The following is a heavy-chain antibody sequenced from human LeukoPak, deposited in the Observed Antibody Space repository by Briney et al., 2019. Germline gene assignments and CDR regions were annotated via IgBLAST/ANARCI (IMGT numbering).Heavy chain of an antibody. D-gene: IGHD2-15*01. V-gene: IGHV3-23*01. J-gene: IGHJ4*02. CDR1: GFTFGSYV. CDR3: ARRIRDGYCSGGNCYSFGY. CDR2: ISVSGGNT. Sequence: GGSLRLSCAASGFTFGSYVMTWVRQAPGRGLEWISGISVSGGNTYYADSVKGRFTTSRDNAKNSLYLQMNSLRAEDTAVYFCARRIRDGYCSGGNCYSFGYWGQGALVTVSS.